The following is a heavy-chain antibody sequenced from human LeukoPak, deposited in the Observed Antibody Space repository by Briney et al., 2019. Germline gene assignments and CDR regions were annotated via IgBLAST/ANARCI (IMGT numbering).Heavy chain of an antibody. CDR1: GGSISSYY. V-gene: IGHV4-59*01. J-gene: IGHJ6*02. CDR3: ARVGITMVRGVIITGFYYGMDV. D-gene: IGHD3-10*01. CDR2: IYYSGST. Sequence: PSETLSLTCTVSGGSISSYYGSWIRQPPGKGLEWSGYIYYSGSTNYNPSLKSRVTILVDTSKNQFSLKLSSVTAADTAVYYCARVGITMVRGVIITGFYYGMDVWGQGTTVTVSS.